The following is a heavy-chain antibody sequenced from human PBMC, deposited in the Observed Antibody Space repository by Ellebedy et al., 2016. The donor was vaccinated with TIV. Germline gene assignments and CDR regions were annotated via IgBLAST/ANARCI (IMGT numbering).Heavy chain of an antibody. CDR1: GDSVSSNSVA. CDR3: VRGSRGAFDI. V-gene: IGHV6-1*01. J-gene: IGHJ3*02. Sequence: SQTLSLTRAISGDSVSSNSVAWHWIRQSPSRGLEWLGRTYYRSKWYTDYAVSVKSRITINPDTSKNQFSLQLNSLTPEDKALYYCVRGSRGAFDIWGQGTMVTVSS. CDR2: TYYRSKWYT.